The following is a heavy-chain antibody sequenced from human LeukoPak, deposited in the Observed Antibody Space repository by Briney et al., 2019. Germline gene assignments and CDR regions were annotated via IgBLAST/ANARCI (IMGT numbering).Heavy chain of an antibody. CDR1: GDSVSSSSSY. J-gene: IGHJ4*02. CDR2: IYYSGGT. D-gene: IGHD6-19*01. Sequence: SETLSLTCTVSGDSVSSSSSYWGWIRQPPGKGLEWIGIIYYSGGTYYNPSLGSRVTITVDTSKNQFSLKVISATAADTAVYYCARLFIAVIGPSYWGQGTLVTVSS. V-gene: IGHV4-39*01. CDR3: ARLFIAVIGPSY.